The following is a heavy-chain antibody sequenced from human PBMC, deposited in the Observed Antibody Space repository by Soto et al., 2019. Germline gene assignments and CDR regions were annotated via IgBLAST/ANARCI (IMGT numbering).Heavy chain of an antibody. V-gene: IGHV4-34*01. J-gene: IGHJ3*02. CDR3: ASQYSGSYPDAFDI. Sequence: PSETLSLTCAFYCGSFIGYYWSWIRQPPGKGLEWIGEINHSGSTNYNPSLKSRVTISVDTSKNQFSLKLSSVTAADTAVYYCASQYSGSYPDAFDIWGQGTMVTVSS. CDR1: CGSFIGYY. D-gene: IGHD1-26*01. CDR2: INHSGST.